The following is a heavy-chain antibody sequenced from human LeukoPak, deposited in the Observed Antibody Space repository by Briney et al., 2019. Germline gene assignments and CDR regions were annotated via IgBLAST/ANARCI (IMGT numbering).Heavy chain of an antibody. V-gene: IGHV4-38-2*02. D-gene: IGHD1-26*01. CDR1: GYSISSGYY. J-gene: IGHJ4*02. CDR2: IYHSGST. CDR3: ARGVNSGYFDY. Sequence: PSETLSLTCTVSGYSISSGYYWGWIRQPPGKGLEWIGSIYHSGSTYYNPSLKSRVTISVDTSKNQFSLKLTSVTAADTAVYYCARGVNSGYFDYCGQGTLVTVSS.